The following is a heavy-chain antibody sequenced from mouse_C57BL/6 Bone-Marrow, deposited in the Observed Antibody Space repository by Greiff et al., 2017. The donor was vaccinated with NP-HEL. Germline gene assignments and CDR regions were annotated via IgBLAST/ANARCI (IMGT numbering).Heavy chain of an antibody. Sequence: DVKLVESGGGLVQPGESLKLSCESNEYEFPSHDMSWVRKTPEKRLELVAAINSDGGSTYYPDTMERRFIISRDNTKKTLYLQMSSLRSEDTALYYCARLSLLRYWYFDVWGTGTTVTVSS. J-gene: IGHJ1*03. CDR1: EYEFPSHD. CDR2: INSDGGST. CDR3: ARLSLLRYWYFDV. D-gene: IGHD1-2*01. V-gene: IGHV5-2*01.